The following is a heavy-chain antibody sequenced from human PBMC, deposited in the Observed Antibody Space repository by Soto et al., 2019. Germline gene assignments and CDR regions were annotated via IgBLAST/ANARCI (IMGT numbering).Heavy chain of an antibody. V-gene: IGHV1-69*12. D-gene: IGHD4-17*01. CDR2: IIPIFGTA. J-gene: IGHJ4*02. Sequence: QVQLVQSGAEVKKPGSSVKVSCKASGGTFSSYAISWVRQAPGQGLEWMGGIIPIFGTANYAQKFQGRVTITADESTSTDYMELSSLKSADTAVYYCARDSDDYGDYVHDYWGQGTLLTVSS. CDR3: ARDSDDYGDYVHDY. CDR1: GGTFSSYA.